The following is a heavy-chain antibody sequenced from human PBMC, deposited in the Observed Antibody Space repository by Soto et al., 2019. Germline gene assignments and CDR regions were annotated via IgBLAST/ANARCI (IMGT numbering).Heavy chain of an antibody. Sequence: QVQLVESGGGVVQPGRSLRLSCAASGFTFSSYGMHWVRQAPGKGLEWVAVIWYDGSNKYYADSVKGRFTISRDNSKNTLYLQMNSLSAEDTAVYYCARGGKYCSSTSCLVDAFDIWGQGTMVTVSS. CDR1: GFTFSSYG. CDR2: IWYDGSNK. D-gene: IGHD2-2*01. CDR3: ARGGKYCSSTSCLVDAFDI. J-gene: IGHJ3*02. V-gene: IGHV3-33*01.